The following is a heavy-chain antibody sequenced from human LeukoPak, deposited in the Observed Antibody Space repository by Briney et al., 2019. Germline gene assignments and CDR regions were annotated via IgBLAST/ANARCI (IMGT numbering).Heavy chain of an antibody. CDR1: GGSISSYY. CDR2: IYYSGST. V-gene: IGHV4-59*01. J-gene: IGHJ6*02. D-gene: IGHD3-3*01. Sequence: SETLSLTCTVPGGSISSYYWSWIRQPPGKGLEWIGYIYYSGSTNYNPSLKSRVTISVDTSKNQFSLKLSSVTAADTAVYYCARASLDFGVVPYYNYYYGMDVWGQGTTVTVSS. CDR3: ARASLDFGVVPYYNYYYGMDV.